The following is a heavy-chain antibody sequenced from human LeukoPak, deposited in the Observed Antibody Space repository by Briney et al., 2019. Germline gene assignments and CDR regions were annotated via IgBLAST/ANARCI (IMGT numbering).Heavy chain of an antibody. V-gene: IGHV4-34*01. J-gene: IGHJ5*02. D-gene: IGHD3-3*01. CDR3: ARRRLLYFDDP. CDR1: GASFSGYY. Sequence: SETLSLTCSVSGASFSGYYYTWIRQPPGKGLEWIGDVNDSGSTNYNPSLKSRVAMSVDTSKNQFSLNLTSVTAADTAVYYCARRRLLYFDDPWGQGTLVTVSS. CDR2: VNDSGST.